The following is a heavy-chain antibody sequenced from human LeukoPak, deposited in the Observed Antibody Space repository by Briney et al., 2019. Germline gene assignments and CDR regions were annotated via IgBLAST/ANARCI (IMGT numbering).Heavy chain of an antibody. Sequence: PGGSLRLSCAASGFTFSNYAMSWVRQAPGKGLEWVSTINDRGIATYYADSVKGRFTISRDNSKNTLYLQMHSLRVEDTAVYYCARGTQWELDYWGQGTLVTVSS. V-gene: IGHV3-23*01. CDR1: GFTFSNYA. CDR2: INDRGIAT. J-gene: IGHJ4*02. CDR3: ARGTQWELDY. D-gene: IGHD1-26*01.